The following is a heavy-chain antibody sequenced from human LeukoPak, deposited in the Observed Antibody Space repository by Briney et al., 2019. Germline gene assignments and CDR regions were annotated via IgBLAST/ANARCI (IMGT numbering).Heavy chain of an antibody. V-gene: IGHV3-48*02. J-gene: IGHJ4*02. Sequence: PGGSLRLSCAASGFTFSNYGMNWVRQAPGKGLEWISYISSSSSTIYYAASVKGRFTVSRDNAKNSLYLQMNSLRDEDAAVYYCARIRYGGYHFEYWGQGTLVTVSS. CDR3: ARIRYGGYHFEY. CDR2: ISSSSSTI. D-gene: IGHD5-12*01. CDR1: GFTFSNYG.